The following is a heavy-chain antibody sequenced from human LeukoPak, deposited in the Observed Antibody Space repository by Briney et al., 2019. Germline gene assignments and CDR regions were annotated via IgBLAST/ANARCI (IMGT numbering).Heavy chain of an antibody. CDR2: INPSGGST. D-gene: IGHD3-9*01. CDR1: GYTFTSYY. V-gene: IGHV1-46*01. Sequence: GASVKVSCKASGYTFTSYYMHWVRQAPGQGLEWMGIINPSGGSTSYAQKFQGRVTMTRDTSTSTVYMELSSLRSEDTAVYYCARSTGDLEGGYFDWLLDPFDYWGQGTLVTVSS. J-gene: IGHJ4*02. CDR3: ARSTGDLEGGYFDWLLDPFDY.